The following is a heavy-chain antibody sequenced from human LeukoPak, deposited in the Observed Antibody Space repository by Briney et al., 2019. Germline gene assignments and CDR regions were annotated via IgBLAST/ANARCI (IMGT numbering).Heavy chain of an antibody. Sequence: SETLSLTCSVSGGSITSYYWSWIRQPPGKGLEWIGHVSDGGRTNYSPSLRSRVSISVDTSKNQFSLKLNSVTAADTAVYYCARTVRTGGYYFDYWGQGTLVTVSS. D-gene: IGHD3-16*01. CDR2: VSDGGRT. V-gene: IGHV4-4*08. CDR3: ARTVRTGGYYFDY. J-gene: IGHJ4*02. CDR1: GGSITSYY.